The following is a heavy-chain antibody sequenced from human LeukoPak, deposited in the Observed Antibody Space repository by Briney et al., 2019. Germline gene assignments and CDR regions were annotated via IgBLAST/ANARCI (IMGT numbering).Heavy chain of an antibody. V-gene: IGHV1-2*06. Sequence: ASVKVSCKASGYTFTGYYMHWVRQAPGQGLEWMGRINPNSGGTNYAQKFQGRVTMTRDTSISTAYMEPSRLRSDDTAVYYCARRGVHGGSYPFDYWGQGTLVTVSS. CDR1: GYTFTGYY. CDR2: INPNSGGT. D-gene: IGHD1-26*01. J-gene: IGHJ4*02. CDR3: ARRGVHGGSYPFDY.